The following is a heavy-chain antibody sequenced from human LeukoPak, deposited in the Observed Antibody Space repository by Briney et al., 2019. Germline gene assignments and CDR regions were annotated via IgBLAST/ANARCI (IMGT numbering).Heavy chain of an antibody. D-gene: IGHD6-19*01. CDR3: ARVGRGYSSGCYDY. J-gene: IGHJ4*02. Sequence: PSETLSLTCTVSGGSFSTGSSYWSWIRLPAGKGLEWIGRIYTSGSTNYNPSLRSRVTISLDMSKNQFSLKLSSVTAADTAVYYCARVGRGYSSGCYDYWGQGTLVTVSS. V-gene: IGHV4-61*02. CDR1: GGSFSTGSSY. CDR2: IYTSGST.